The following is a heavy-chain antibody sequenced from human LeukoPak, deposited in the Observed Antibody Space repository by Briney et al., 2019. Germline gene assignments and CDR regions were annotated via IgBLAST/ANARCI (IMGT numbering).Heavy chain of an antibody. CDR3: ASYSATGIAVAGFDY. V-gene: IGHV1-46*01. CDR1: GYTFTSYY. CDR2: INPSGGST. J-gene: IGHJ4*02. Sequence: ASVKVSCKASGYTFTSYYKHWVRQAPGQALEWMGIINPSGGSTSYAQKFQGRVTMTRDTSTSTVYMELSSLRSEDTAVYYCASYSATGIAVAGFDYWGQGTLVTVSS. D-gene: IGHD6-19*01.